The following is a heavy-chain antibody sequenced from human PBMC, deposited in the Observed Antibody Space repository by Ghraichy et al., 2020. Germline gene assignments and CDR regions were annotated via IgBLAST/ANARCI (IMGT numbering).Heavy chain of an antibody. CDR2: IYTSGST. D-gene: IGHD4-17*01. J-gene: IGHJ4*02. V-gene: IGHV4-4*09. CDR3: ARQAGEAIYCDYEFRY. Sequence: SQTLSLTCTVSGGSISSYYWSWIRQPPGKGLEWIGYIYTSGSTNYNPSLKSRVTISVDTSKNQFSLKLSSVTAADTAVYYCARQAGEAIYCDYEFRYWGQGTLVTVSS. CDR1: GGSISSYY.